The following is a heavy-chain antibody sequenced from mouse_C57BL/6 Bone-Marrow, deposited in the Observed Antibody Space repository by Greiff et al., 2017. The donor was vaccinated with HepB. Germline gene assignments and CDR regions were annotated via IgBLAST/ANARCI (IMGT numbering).Heavy chain of an antibody. V-gene: IGHV5-16*01. Sequence: EVQLVESEGGLVQPGSSMKLSCTASGFTFSDYYMAWVRQVPEKGLEWVANINYDGSSTYYLDSLKSRFIISRDNAKNILYLQMSSLKSEDTATYYCARANWYWYFDVWGTGTTVTVSS. CDR1: GFTFSDYY. CDR3: ARANWYWYFDV. CDR2: INYDGSST. D-gene: IGHD4-1*01. J-gene: IGHJ1*03.